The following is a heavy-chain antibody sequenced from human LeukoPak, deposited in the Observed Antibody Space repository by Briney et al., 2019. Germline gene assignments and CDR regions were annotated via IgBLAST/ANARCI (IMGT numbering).Heavy chain of an antibody. D-gene: IGHD3-16*02. V-gene: IGHV4-39*01. CDR2: IYYSGST. CDR1: GGSISSSSYY. Sequence: SETLSLTCTVSGGSISSSSYYWGWIRQPPGKGLEWIGSIYYSGSTYYNPSLKSRVTISVDTSKNQFSLKLSSVTAADTAVYYCARGLLGELSFRVGAFDIWGQGTMVTVSS. CDR3: ARGLLGELSFRVGAFDI. J-gene: IGHJ3*02.